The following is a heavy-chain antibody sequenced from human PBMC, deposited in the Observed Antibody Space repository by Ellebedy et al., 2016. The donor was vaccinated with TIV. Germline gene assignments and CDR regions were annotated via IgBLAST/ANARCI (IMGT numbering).Heavy chain of an antibody. J-gene: IGHJ4*02. CDR1: GYTFTSYY. CDR2: INPSGGST. D-gene: IGHD3-22*01. CDR3: ARGPDAPNIVVVIKRGLDFDY. Sequence: ASVKVSCKASGYTFTSYYMHWVRQAPGQGLEWMGIINPSGGSTSYAQKFQGRVTMTRDTSTSTVYMELSSLRSEDTAVYYCARGPDAPNIVVVIKRGLDFDYWGQGTLVTVSS. V-gene: IGHV1-46*01.